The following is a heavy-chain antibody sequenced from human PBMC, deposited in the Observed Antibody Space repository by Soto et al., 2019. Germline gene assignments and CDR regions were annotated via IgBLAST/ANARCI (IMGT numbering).Heavy chain of an antibody. Sequence: QLQLQESGSGLVKPSQTLSLTCAVSGGSISSGGYSWSWIRQPPGKGLEWIGYIYYSGSTYYNPSLKSRVTISVDTSKNQFSLKLSSVTAADTAVYYCASIQLRFLEVPTDYWGQGTLVTVSS. CDR2: IYYSGST. CDR1: GGSISSGGYS. J-gene: IGHJ4*02. D-gene: IGHD3-3*01. V-gene: IGHV4-30-2*05. CDR3: ASIQLRFLEVPTDY.